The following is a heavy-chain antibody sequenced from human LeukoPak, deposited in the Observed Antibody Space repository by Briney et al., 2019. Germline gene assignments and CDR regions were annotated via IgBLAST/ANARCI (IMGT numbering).Heavy chain of an antibody. CDR2: IYYSGST. V-gene: IGHV4-39*01. D-gene: IGHD3-10*02. Sequence: SETLSLTCTVSGGSISSSSYYWGWIHQPPGKGLEWIGSIYYSGSTYYNPSLKSRVTISVDTSKNQFSLKLSSVTAADTAVYYCARQTTYVKNWFDPWGQGTLVTVSS. J-gene: IGHJ5*02. CDR1: GGSISSSSYY. CDR3: ARQTTYVKNWFDP.